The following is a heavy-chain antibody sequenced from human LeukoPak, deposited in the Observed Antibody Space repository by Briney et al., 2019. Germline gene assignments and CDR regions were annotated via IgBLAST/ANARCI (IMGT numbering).Heavy chain of an antibody. CDR3: ARDPARGVWFGESREDAFDI. V-gene: IGHV3-11*01. J-gene: IGHJ3*02. CDR2: ISSSGSTI. Sequence: GGSLRLSCAASGFTFSDYYMSWIRQAPGKGLEWVSYISSSGSTIYYADSVKGRFTISRDNAKNSLYMQMNRLRAEDAAVYYCARDPARGVWFGESREDAFDIWGQGTMVTVSS. D-gene: IGHD3-10*01. CDR1: GFTFSDYY.